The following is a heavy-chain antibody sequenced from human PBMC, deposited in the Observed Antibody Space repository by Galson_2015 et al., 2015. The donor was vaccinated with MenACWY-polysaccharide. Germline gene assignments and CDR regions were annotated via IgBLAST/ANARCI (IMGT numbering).Heavy chain of an antibody. J-gene: IGHJ6*02. CDR1: GFTFTSSA. CDR3: AASENWNDKYGMDV. D-gene: IGHD1-1*01. Sequence: SCKASGFTFTSSAMQWVRQARGQRLEWIGWIVVGSGNTNYAQKFQERVTITRDMSTSTAYMELSSLRSEDTAVYYCAASENWNDKYGMDVWGQGTTVTVSS. CDR2: IVVGSGNT. V-gene: IGHV1-58*02.